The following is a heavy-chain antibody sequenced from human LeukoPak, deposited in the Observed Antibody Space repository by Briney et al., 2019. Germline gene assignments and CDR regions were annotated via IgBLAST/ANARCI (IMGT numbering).Heavy chain of an antibody. Sequence: PGGSLRLSCAASGFSFGGYWMHRVRQAPGKGLSWVAGITNDGSKTGYADSVKGRLTISRDNAKNTLYLQMNSLRAEDTAVYYCARERNYYYFDYWGLGSLVTVSS. D-gene: IGHD3-10*01. V-gene: IGHV3-74*01. CDR1: GFSFGGYW. CDR3: ARERNYYYFDY. J-gene: IGHJ4*02. CDR2: ITNDGSKT.